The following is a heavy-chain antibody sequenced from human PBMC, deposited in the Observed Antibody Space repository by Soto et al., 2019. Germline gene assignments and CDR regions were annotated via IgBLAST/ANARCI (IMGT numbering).Heavy chain of an antibody. D-gene: IGHD2-2*01. J-gene: IGHJ6*02. Sequence: GGSLRLSWVASGFTFSTHAMSWVRQGAGKGLEWVSTFSGSGGNIYYAESVKGRLTISRDDSKNTLYLQMNSLRVEDTAVYYCAKDPPWTVGPLAMDVWGQGTTVTVSS. CDR3: AKDPPWTVGPLAMDV. CDR2: FSGSGGNI. CDR1: GFTFSTHA. V-gene: IGHV3-23*01.